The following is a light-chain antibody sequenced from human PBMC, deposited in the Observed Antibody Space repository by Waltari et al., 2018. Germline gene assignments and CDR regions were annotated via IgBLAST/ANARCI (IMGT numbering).Light chain of an antibody. CDR1: QSVSYSSDNKNY. Sequence: DIVMTQSPDSLAVSLGERATINCKSSQSVSYSSDNKNYLAWYQQKPGQPPKLLIYWASTRESGVPDRFSGSGSGTDFTLTISSLQAEDVAVYYCHQYYGSPYTFGQGTKLEIK. V-gene: IGKV4-1*01. J-gene: IGKJ2*01. CDR3: HQYYGSPYT. CDR2: WAS.